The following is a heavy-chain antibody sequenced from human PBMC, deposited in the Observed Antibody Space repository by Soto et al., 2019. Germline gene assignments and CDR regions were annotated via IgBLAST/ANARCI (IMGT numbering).Heavy chain of an antibody. V-gene: IGHV3-23*01. CDR2: ISGNGGFT. CDR1: GFSFTYSA. Sequence: RRLSCAASGFSFTYSAMSWVRQAPGKGLECVSGISGNGGFTYYADSVKGRFIISRDNSKDTVDLQMNSLRADDTAVYYCVRETKNAFDVWGQGTVVTVS. CDR3: VRETKNAFDV. J-gene: IGHJ3*01.